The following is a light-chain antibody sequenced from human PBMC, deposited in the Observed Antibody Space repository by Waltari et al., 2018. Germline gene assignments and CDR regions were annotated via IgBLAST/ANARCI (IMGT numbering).Light chain of an antibody. V-gene: IGLV2-14*03. J-gene: IGLJ2*01. CDR3: SSYTSSVL. CDR1: SSAVGSYNY. Sequence: QSALTQPASVYGSPGQSITISCTGTSSAVGSYNYVSWYQQLPGKAPKTIIYDGSKRPSGVSNRFSGSKSGNTASLTISGLQAEDEADYYCSSYTSSVLFGGGTKLTVL. CDR2: DGS.